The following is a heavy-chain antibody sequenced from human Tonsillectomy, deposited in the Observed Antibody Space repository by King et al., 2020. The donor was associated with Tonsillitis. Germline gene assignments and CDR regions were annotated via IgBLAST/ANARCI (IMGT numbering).Heavy chain of an antibody. D-gene: IGHD2-2*02. CDR1: GGSISSSTYY. V-gene: IGHV4-39*01. J-gene: IGHJ6*02. CDR3: TSGLYTITSSDV. Sequence: QLQESGPGLVKPSETLSLTCTVSGGSISSSTYYWGWIRQPPGKGLEWIGSGFYGGITYCNPSLKSRVTLSVHTSRNQFSMRLSSVTASDTAVYYCTSGLYTITSSDVWGQGTTVTVSS. CDR2: GFYGGIT.